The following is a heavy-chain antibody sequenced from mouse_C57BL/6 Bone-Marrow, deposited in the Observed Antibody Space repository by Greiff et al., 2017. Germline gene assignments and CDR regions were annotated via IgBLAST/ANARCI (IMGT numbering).Heavy chain of an antibody. CDR1: GFTFSDYG. D-gene: IGHD2-4*01. CDR2: ISNLAYSI. V-gene: IGHV5-15*01. Sequence: EVMLVESGGGLVQPGGSLKLSCAASGFTFSDYGMAWVRQAPRKGPEWVAFISNLAYSIYYADTVTGRFTISRENAKNTLYLEMSSLRSEDTAMYYCARQGITGGYYAMDYWGQGTSVTVSS. J-gene: IGHJ4*01. CDR3: ARQGITGGYYAMDY.